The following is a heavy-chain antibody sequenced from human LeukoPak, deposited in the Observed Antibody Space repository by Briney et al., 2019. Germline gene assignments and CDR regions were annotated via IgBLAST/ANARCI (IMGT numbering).Heavy chain of an antibody. CDR2: IDSGGST. Sequence: GGSLRLSCAASGFTVSSNYMSWVRQAPGKGLEWVSVIDSGGSTYYADSVKGRFTISRDNSRNTLYLQMNSLRAEDTAVHYCARSTVVTGRYYYYYMDVWGKGTTVSVSS. J-gene: IGHJ6*03. CDR1: GFTVSSNY. CDR3: ARSTVVTGRYYYYYMDV. D-gene: IGHD4-23*01. V-gene: IGHV3-53*01.